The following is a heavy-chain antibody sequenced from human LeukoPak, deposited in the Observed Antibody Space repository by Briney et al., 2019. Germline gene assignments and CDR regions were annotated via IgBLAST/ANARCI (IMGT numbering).Heavy chain of an antibody. J-gene: IGHJ4*02. D-gene: IGHD5-18*01. CDR3: ARVSVALIQLWGTDPYYFDY. Sequence: GGSLRLSCAAYGFTFSSYWMSWVRQPPGKGLEWVANIKQDGSEKYYVDSVKGRFTICRVNAKNSLYLRMNSLRAEDTAVSYCARVSVALIQLWGTDPYYFDYWGQGTLVTVSS. V-gene: IGHV3-7*01. CDR2: IKQDGSEK. CDR1: GFTFSSYW.